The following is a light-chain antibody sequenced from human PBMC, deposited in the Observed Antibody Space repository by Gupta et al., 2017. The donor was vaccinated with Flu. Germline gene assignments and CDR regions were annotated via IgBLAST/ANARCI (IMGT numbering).Light chain of an antibody. Sequence: SITISFTGTRSDVGSYNLVCCYQQPPGTAPILMFDDVSKRPSGVSKRSAGYKAGNTALMTSSGLQAEDEAYYYCCSYGGSSTWVFGGGTKLTDL. J-gene: IGLJ3*02. CDR1: RSDVGSYNL. V-gene: IGLV2-23*02. CDR2: DVS. CDR3: CSYGGSSTWV.